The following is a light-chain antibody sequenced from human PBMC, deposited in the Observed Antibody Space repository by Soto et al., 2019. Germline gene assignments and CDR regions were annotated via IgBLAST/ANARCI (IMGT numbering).Light chain of an antibody. CDR3: QQRYT. CDR1: QSVSTY. Sequence: EIVLTQSPSTLSSSLGDRVTLSCRASQSVSTYLAWYQQKPGQAPKLLIYDVSNSATGIPSRFSGSGFGTAFTPTITNLEPEDFGVYYCQQRYTFGQGTKLELK. V-gene: IGKV3-11*01. J-gene: IGKJ2*01. CDR2: DVS.